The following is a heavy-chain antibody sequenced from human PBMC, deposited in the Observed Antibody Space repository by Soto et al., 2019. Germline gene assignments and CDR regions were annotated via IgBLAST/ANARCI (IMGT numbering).Heavy chain of an antibody. Sequence: XVSLRLSGVASAFTFSSYWMSWVRQALGGGLEWVANIKQDGTEIHYVESVKGRFTIFRDNAKKSLYLQMNSLRAEDTAVYFCASDSWSYFPVGHDRWGQGTLVTVSS. V-gene: IGHV3-7*01. CDR3: ASDSWSYFPVGHDR. CDR1: AFTFSSYW. J-gene: IGHJ5*02. D-gene: IGHD1-26*01. CDR2: IKQDGTEI.